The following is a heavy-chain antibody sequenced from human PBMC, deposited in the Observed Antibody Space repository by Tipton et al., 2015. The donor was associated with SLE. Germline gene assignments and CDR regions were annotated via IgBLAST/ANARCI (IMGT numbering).Heavy chain of an antibody. J-gene: IGHJ4*02. CDR1: GFTVSSNY. CDR3: AKDPNWGSATTFDY. CDR2: IYSGGST. Sequence: SLRLSCAASGFTVSSNYMSWVRQAPGKGLEWVSVIYSGGSTYYADSVKGRFTISRDNAKNSLYLQMNSLRAEDTAVYYCAKDPNWGSATTFDYWGQGTLVTVSS. D-gene: IGHD7-27*01. V-gene: IGHV3-53*01.